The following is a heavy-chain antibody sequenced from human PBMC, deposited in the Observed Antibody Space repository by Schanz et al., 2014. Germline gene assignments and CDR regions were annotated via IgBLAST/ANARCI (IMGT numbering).Heavy chain of an antibody. CDR3: AKDDTQVNGMDV. Sequence: QVQLVESGGGVVRPGNSLRLSCAASGFIFSGYAMIWVRQAPGKGLEWVAIISLDGSNQYYADSVKGRFTISRDNSKNTLHLQMNSLRVEDTAVYYCAKDDTQVNGMDVWGQGTTVTVSS. CDR1: GFIFSGYA. CDR2: ISLDGSNQ. J-gene: IGHJ6*02. V-gene: IGHV3-30*04.